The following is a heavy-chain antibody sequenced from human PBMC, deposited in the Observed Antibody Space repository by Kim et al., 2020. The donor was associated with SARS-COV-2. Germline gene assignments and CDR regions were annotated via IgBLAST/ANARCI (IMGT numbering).Heavy chain of an antibody. V-gene: IGHV3-30*04. J-gene: IGHJ4*02. Sequence: GGSLRLSCAASGFTFSTYAMHWVRQAPVKGLECVALISYDGSDKNYADSVKGRFTISRDSSKSTLYLQMNSLRAEDTAVYYCARDNLGTIDYWGQGTLVTVSS. CDR2: ISYDGSDK. CDR1: GFTFSTYA. CDR3: ARDNLGTIDY. D-gene: IGHD1-7*01.